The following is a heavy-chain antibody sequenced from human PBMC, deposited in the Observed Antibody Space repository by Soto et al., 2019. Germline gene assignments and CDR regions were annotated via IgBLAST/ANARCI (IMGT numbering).Heavy chain of an antibody. CDR2: IFSSGGT. CDR1: GGSINTFY. J-gene: IGHJ6*02. V-gene: IGHV4-4*07. D-gene: IGHD3-3*01. CDR3: ARGGAGITIFGGGGMDV. Sequence: SETLSLTCTVSGGSINTFYWSWVRQPAGKGLEWIGRIFSSGGTSFNPSLESRVAMSVDTSKNHFSLSLSSVTAADTAVYYCARGGAGITIFGGGGMDVWGQGTTVTVSS.